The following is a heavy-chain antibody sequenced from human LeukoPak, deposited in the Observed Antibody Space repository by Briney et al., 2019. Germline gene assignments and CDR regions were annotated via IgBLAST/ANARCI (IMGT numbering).Heavy chain of an antibody. V-gene: IGHV4-39*01. D-gene: IGHD3-22*01. CDR2: IYYGGST. CDR1: GGXISTGHYY. J-gene: IGHJ2*01. CDR3: ARHPTITMIDF. Sequence: SETLSLTCTVSGGXISTGHYYWGWIRQPPGKGLEWIGSIYYGGSTYYNPSLKSRVTISVDTSKNQFSLKLSSVTAADTAVYYCARHPTITMIDFWGRGTLVTVSS.